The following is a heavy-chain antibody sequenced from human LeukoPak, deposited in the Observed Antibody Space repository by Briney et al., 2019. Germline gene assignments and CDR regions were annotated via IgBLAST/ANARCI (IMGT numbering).Heavy chain of an antibody. CDR2: IYPGDSDT. V-gene: IGHV5-51*04. CDR1: GYSFTSYW. Sequence: GESLKISCKGSGYSFTSYWIGWVRQMPGKGLEWMGIIYPGDSDTRYSPSFQGQVTISADKPISTAYLQWSSLKASDTAMYYCARTGQYSSSWYRWFDPWGQGTLVTVSS. J-gene: IGHJ5*02. CDR3: ARTGQYSSSWYRWFDP. D-gene: IGHD6-13*01.